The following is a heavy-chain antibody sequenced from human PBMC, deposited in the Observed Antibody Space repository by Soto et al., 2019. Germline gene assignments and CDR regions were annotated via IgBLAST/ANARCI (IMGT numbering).Heavy chain of an antibody. V-gene: IGHV1-3*05. D-gene: IGHD2-21*02. J-gene: IGHJ4*02. CDR1: GYTFTGYA. CDR3: ARAVAVTADFDY. Sequence: QVQLVQSGAEEKKPGASVKVSCKASGYTFTGYAMHWVRKAPGQRLEWMGWINAGNGNTKYSQKFQGRVTITRDTSARTAYMELSSLRSEDTAVYYCARAVAVTADFDYWGQGTLVTVSS. CDR2: INAGNGNT.